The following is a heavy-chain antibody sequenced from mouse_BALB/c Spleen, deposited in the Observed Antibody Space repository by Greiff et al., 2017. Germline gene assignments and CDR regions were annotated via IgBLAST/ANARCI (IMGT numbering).Heavy chain of an antibody. V-gene: IGHV3-2*02. CDR3: AKGLRRGYWYFDV. Sequence: EVQRVESGPGLVKPSQSLSLTCTVTGYSITSDYAWNWIRQFPGNKLEWMGYISYSGSTSYNPSLKSRISITRDTSKNQFFLQLNSVTTEDTATYYCAKGLRRGYWYFDVWGAGTTVTVSS. D-gene: IGHD2-2*01. J-gene: IGHJ1*01. CDR2: ISYSGST. CDR1: GYSITSDYA.